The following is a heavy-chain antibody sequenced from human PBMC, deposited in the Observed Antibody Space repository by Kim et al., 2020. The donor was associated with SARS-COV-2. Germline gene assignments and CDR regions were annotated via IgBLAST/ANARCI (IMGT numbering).Heavy chain of an antibody. V-gene: IGHV1-69*13. CDR3: ARGDYYDSSGYLLPLDY. J-gene: IGHJ4*02. Sequence: SVKVSCKASGGTFSSYAISWVRQAPGQGLEWMGGIIPIFGTANYAQKFQGRVTITADESTSTAYLELSSLRSQDTAVYYCARGDYYDSSGYLLPLDYWGQGTLVTVSS. CDR1: GGTFSSYA. D-gene: IGHD3-22*01. CDR2: IIPIFGTA.